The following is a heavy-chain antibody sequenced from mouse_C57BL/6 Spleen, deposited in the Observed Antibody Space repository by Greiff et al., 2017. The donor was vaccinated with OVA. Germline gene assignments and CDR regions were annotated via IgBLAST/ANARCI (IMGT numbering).Heavy chain of an antibody. CDR3: AREGGYYDPYYYAMDY. V-gene: IGHV1-82*01. CDR2: IYPGDGDT. D-gene: IGHD2-4*01. CDR1: GYAFSSSW. Sequence: QVQLQQSGPELVKPGASVKISCKASGYAFSSSWMNWVKQRPGKGLEWIGRIYPGDGDTNYNGKFKGKATLTADKSSSTAYMQLSSLTSEDSAVYFCAREGGYYDPYYYAMDYWGQGTSVTVSS. J-gene: IGHJ4*01.